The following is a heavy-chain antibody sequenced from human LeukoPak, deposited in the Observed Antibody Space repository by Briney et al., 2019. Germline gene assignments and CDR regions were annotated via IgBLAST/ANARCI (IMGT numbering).Heavy chain of an antibody. D-gene: IGHD3-10*01. Sequence: GGSLRLSCAASAFTFSSYAMSWVRQAPGKGLEWVSVIYSGGSTYYADSVKGRFTISRDNSKNTLYLQMNSLRAEDTAVYYCARGVPWFGERPRYFDYWGQGTLVTVSS. V-gene: IGHV3-53*01. CDR2: IYSGGST. J-gene: IGHJ4*02. CDR1: AFTFSSYA. CDR3: ARGVPWFGERPRYFDY.